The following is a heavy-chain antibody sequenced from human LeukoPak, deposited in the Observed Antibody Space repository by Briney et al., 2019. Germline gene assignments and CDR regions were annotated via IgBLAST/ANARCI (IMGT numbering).Heavy chain of an antibody. CDR1: GYTFTSYA. CDR2: INTNTGNP. V-gene: IGHV7-4-1*02. D-gene: IGHD5-24*01. J-gene: IGHJ4*02. Sequence: GASVKVSCKASGYTFTSYAMNWVRQAPGQGLEWMGWINTNTGNPTYAQGFTGRFVFSLDTSVSTAYLQISNLKAEDTAVYYCARVEEMATLQSIDYWGQGTLVTVSS. CDR3: ARVEEMATLQSIDY.